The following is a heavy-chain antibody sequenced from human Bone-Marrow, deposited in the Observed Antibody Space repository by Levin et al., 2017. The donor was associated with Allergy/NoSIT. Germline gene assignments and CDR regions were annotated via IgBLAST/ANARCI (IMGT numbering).Heavy chain of an antibody. V-gene: IGHV4-34*01. CDR3: MRGYGQNCASIAGAGVGDY. Sequence: KPSETLSLTCAVYGGSVSDYRWVWIRQPPGQGLEWIGEVSLSGGTTYNPSLMSRLTISRDTSSNQLSLKLYSVTAADTAVYYCMRGYGQNCASIAGAGVGDYWGQGSLVTVSS. CDR1: GGSVSDYR. J-gene: IGHJ4*02. D-gene: IGHD3-22*01. CDR2: VSLSGGT.